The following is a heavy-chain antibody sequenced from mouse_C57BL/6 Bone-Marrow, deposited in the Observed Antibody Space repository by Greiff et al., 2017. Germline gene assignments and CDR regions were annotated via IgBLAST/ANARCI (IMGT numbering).Heavy chain of an antibody. Sequence: VQLQQSGPELVKPGASVKISCKASGYTFTDYYMNWVKQSHGKSLEWIGDINPNNGGTSYNQKFKGKATLTVDKSSSTAYMELRSLTSEDSAVYYCARSYTTVVAPGFAYWGQGTLVTVSA. V-gene: IGHV1-26*01. CDR3: ARSYTTVVAPGFAY. D-gene: IGHD1-1*01. CDR2: INPNNGGT. J-gene: IGHJ3*01. CDR1: GYTFTDYY.